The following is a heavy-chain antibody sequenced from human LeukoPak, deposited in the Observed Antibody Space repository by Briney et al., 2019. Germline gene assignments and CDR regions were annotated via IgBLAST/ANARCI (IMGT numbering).Heavy chain of an antibody. CDR1: GYTLTAYY. D-gene: IGHD2-2*01. J-gene: IGHJ6*02. Sequence: GASVKVSCTASGYTLTAYYIHWVRQAPGQGLAWMGWMNPHSGGTNYAQNFRARVTVTTDTSINTAYLELTGLTSDDTALYYCARAQRTVSGLDVWGQGTTVTVSS. CDR2: MNPHSGGT. CDR3: ARAQRTVSGLDV. V-gene: IGHV1-2*02.